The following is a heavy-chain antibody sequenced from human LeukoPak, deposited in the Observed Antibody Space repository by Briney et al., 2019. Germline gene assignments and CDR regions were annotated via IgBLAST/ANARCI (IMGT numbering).Heavy chain of an antibody. J-gene: IGHJ6*04. CDR3: AELGITMIGGV. V-gene: IGHV3-30*04. Sequence: GGSLRLSCAVSGFTFSGFSMSWVRQAPGKGLEWVAVISYDGSNKYYADSVKGRFTIARDNSKNTLYLQMNSLRAEDTAVYYCAELGITMIGGVWGKGTTVTISS. D-gene: IGHD3-10*02. CDR2: ISYDGSNK. CDR1: GFTFSGFS.